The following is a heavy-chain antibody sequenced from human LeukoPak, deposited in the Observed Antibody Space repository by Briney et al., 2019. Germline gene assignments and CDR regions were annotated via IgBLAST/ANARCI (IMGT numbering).Heavy chain of an antibody. CDR3: ARDLRPYSGYNDLAFDI. CDR1: GFTFSSYT. V-gene: IGHV3-21*01. Sequence: GGSLRLSCAASGFTFSSYTMNWVRQAPGKGLEWVSFISTSSSYIYYADSVKGRFTISRDNAKNSLYLQMNSLRAEDTAVYYCARDLRPYSGYNDLAFDIWGQGAMVTVSS. J-gene: IGHJ3*02. CDR2: ISTSSSYI. D-gene: IGHD5-12*01.